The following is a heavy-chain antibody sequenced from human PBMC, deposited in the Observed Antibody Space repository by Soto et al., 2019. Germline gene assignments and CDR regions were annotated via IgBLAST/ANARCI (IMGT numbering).Heavy chain of an antibody. D-gene: IGHD3-22*01. Sequence: GGSLRLSCAASGFTFSSYSMNWVRQAPGKGLEWVSYISSSSTIYYADSVKGRFTISRDNAKNSLYLQMSSLRDEDTAVYYCARVPDYYDSSGTRNYYYYGMDVWGQGTTVTVSS. V-gene: IGHV3-48*02. CDR2: ISSSSTI. J-gene: IGHJ6*02. CDR1: GFTFSSYS. CDR3: ARVPDYYDSSGTRNYYYYGMDV.